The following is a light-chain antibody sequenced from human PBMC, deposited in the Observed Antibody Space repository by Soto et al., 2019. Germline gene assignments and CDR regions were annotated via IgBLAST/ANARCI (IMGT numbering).Light chain of an antibody. CDR1: QTVLYSSNNKNQ. J-gene: IGKJ2*01. CDR2: WAS. Sequence: DIVMTQSPDSLAVSLGERATINCKSSQTVLYSSNNKNQLAWYQQKPGQPPKLLIYWASTRESGVPDRFSGSGSGTDFTLTISSLQAEDVAVYYCHQYYTTPYTFGQGTNLEIK. V-gene: IGKV4-1*01. CDR3: HQYYTTPYT.